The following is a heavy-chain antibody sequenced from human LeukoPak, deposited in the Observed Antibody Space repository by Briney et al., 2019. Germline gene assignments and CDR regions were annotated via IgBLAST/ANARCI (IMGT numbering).Heavy chain of an antibody. CDR1: GFTFSNYW. CDR3: ARDPYSGNLGPTYYYYMDV. CDR2: IKSDGSST. J-gene: IGHJ6*03. Sequence: GGSLRLSCAASGFTFSNYWMHWVRQAPGKGLVWVSRIKSDGSSTTYADSVKGRFTISRDNAKNSLYLQMNSLRDDDTAVYYCARDPYSGNLGPTYYYYMDVWGKGTTVTVSS. V-gene: IGHV3-74*01. D-gene: IGHD1-26*01.